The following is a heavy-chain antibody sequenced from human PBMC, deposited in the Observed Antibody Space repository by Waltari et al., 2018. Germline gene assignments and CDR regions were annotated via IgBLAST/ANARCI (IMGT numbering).Heavy chain of an antibody. D-gene: IGHD3-10*01. CDR1: GFTLNTYW. Sequence: EVQLVESGGGLVRPGGSLRLSLAAPGFTLNTYWMPWVRQAPGKGLVWVARINSEGSLISYAASVKGRFTISRDNAKNTLYLQMNSLRAEDTAVYYCARGGGSLDYWGQGTQVTVSS. J-gene: IGHJ4*02. CDR3: ARGGGSLDY. CDR2: INSEGSLI. V-gene: IGHV3-74*01.